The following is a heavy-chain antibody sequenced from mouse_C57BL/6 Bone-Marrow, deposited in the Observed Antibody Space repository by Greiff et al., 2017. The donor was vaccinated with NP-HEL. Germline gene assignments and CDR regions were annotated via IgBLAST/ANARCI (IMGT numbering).Heavy chain of an antibody. J-gene: IGHJ4*01. V-gene: IGHV5-2*01. D-gene: IGHD2-4*01. CDR2: INSDGGST. CDR3: ARHDYDYEGAYYAMDY. Sequence: EVKLMESGGGLVQPGESLKLSCESNEYEFPSHDMSWVRKTPEKRLELVAAINSDGGSTYYPDTMERRFIISRDNTKKTLYLQMSSLRSEDTALYYCARHDYDYEGAYYAMDYWGQGTSVTVSS. CDR1: EYEFPSHD.